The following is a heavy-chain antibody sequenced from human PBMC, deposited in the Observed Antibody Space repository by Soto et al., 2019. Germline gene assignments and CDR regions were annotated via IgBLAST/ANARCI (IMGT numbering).Heavy chain of an antibody. D-gene: IGHD2-15*01. V-gene: IGHV3-64*01. CDR2: ISSNGGST. Sequence: GGSLRLSCAASGFTFSSYAMHWVRQAPGKGLEYVSAISSNGGSTYYANSVKGRFTISRDNSKNTLYLQMGSLRAEDMAVYYCARDNILGYCSGGSCYPSYYFDYWGQGTLVTVSS. CDR3: ARDNILGYCSGGSCYPSYYFDY. CDR1: GFTFSSYA. J-gene: IGHJ4*02.